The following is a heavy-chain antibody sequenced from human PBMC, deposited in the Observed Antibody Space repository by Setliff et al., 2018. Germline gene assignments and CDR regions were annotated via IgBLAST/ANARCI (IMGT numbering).Heavy chain of an antibody. CDR3: ARVSGFLYIDV. D-gene: IGHD3-3*01. J-gene: IGHJ6*03. CDR1: GDSISSRTHY. V-gene: IGHV4-61*09. CDR2: VYTSWST. Sequence: PSETLSLTCTVSGDSISSRTHYWSWIRQPAGKGLEWIGQVYTSWSTNYNPSLKSRVTISLDTSKNQFSLNLSSLTAADTAVYYCARVSGFLYIDVWGKGTTVTVSS.